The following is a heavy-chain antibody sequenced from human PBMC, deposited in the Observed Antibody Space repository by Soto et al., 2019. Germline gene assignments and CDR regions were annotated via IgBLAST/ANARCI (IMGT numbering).Heavy chain of an antibody. V-gene: IGHV4-34*01. Sequence: SETLSLTCAVSGGSFSGYYWSWIRQPPGKGLEWIGEINHSGSTNYNPSLKSRVTISVDTSKNQFSLKLSYVTAADTAVYYCARVIRYSSGWYYFDYWGQGTLVTVAS. CDR2: INHSGST. CDR1: GGSFSGYY. CDR3: ARVIRYSSGWYYFDY. D-gene: IGHD6-19*01. J-gene: IGHJ4*02.